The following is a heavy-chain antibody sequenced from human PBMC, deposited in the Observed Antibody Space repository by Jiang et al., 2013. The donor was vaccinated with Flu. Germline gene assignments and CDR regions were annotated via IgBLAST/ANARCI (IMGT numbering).Heavy chain of an antibody. CDR1: GGTFSNYV. Sequence: GAEVKKPGSSLKVSCTASGGTFSNYVLSWVRQAPGQGLEWMGGIIPILGTRNYAPKFQGRVTITADESTSTAYMELTSLRSEDTAVYYCACGTEVNYDLLTGYSFFDYWGQGTLVTVSS. CDR2: IIPILGTR. J-gene: IGHJ4*02. D-gene: IGHD3/OR15-3a*01. V-gene: IGHV1-69*01. CDR3: ACGTEVNYDLLTGYSFFDY.